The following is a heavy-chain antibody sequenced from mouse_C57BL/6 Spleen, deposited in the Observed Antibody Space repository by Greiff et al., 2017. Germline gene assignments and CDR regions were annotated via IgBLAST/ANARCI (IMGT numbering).Heavy chain of an antibody. V-gene: IGHV1-80*01. J-gene: IGHJ2*01. D-gene: IGHD3-3*01. CDR2: IYPEGGGT. Sequence: QVQLQQSGAELVKPGASVKISCKASGYAFSSYWMHWVKQRPGKGLEWIGLIYPEGGGTTYNGKFKGKATLTADKSSSTAYLQLSSLTSEDSAAYDGAKVQCGAVLDYWGQGTTLTVSS. CDR1: GYAFSSYW. CDR3: AKVQCGAVLDY.